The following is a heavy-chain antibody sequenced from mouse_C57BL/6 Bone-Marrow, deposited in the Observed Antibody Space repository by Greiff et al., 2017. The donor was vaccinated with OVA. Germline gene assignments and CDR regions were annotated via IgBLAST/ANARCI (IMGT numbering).Heavy chain of an antibody. Sequence: VQLQQPGAELVMPGASVKLSCKASGYTFTSYWMHWVKQRPGQGLEWIGEIDPSDSYTNYNQKFKGKATLTVDKSSSTAYMQLSSLTSEDSAVYYCAAHSRAYWGQGTLVTVSA. J-gene: IGHJ3*01. CDR2: IDPSDSYT. CDR3: AAHSRAY. V-gene: IGHV1-69*01. CDR1: GYTFTSYW.